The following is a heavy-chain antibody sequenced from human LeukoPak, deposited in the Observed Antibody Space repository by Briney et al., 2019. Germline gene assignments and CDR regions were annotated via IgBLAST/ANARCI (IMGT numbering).Heavy chain of an antibody. CDR3: ARTEQWLVRGGFDY. Sequence: SGPTLVNPTQTLTLTCTFSGFSLSTSGMCVSWIRQPPGKALEWLARIDWDDDKYYSTSLKTRLTISKDTSKNQVVLTMTNMDPVDTATYYCARTEQWLVRGGFDYWGQGTLVTVSS. D-gene: IGHD6-19*01. CDR2: IDWDDDK. J-gene: IGHJ4*02. V-gene: IGHV2-70*11. CDR1: GFSLSTSGMC.